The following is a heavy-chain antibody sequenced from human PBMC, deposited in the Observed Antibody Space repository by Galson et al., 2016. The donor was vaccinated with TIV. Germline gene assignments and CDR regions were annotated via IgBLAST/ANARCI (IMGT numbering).Heavy chain of an antibody. Sequence: SLRLSCAASGFTVSSNCMSWVRQVPGEGLEWVSVIYKSGSIYYADFVEGRFTISRDNSKNTLHLQMNSLRTDDTAMYYCARDPEAEATTPYFFDSWGRGTLVTVSS. J-gene: IGHJ4*02. CDR3: ARDPEAEATTPYFFDS. CDR2: IYKSGSI. D-gene: IGHD1-14*01. CDR1: GFTVSSNC. V-gene: IGHV3-66*02.